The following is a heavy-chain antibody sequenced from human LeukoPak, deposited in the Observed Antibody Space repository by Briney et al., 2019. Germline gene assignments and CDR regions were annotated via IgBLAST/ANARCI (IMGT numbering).Heavy chain of an antibody. D-gene: IGHD4-17*01. CDR2: MNPNSGNT. CDR1: GYTFTSYD. CDR3: ATGRYGDYLDAFDI. Sequence: GASVKVSCKASGYTFTSYDINWVRQASGQGLEWMGWMNPNSGNTGYAQKFQGRVTMTRNTSISTAYMELSSLRSEDTAVYYCATGRYGDYLDAFDIWGQGTMVTVSS. J-gene: IGHJ3*02. V-gene: IGHV1-8*01.